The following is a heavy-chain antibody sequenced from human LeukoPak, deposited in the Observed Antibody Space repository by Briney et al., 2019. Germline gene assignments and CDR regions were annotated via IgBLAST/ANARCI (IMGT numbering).Heavy chain of an antibody. D-gene: IGHD3-22*01. CDR2: ISSSSSYI. V-gene: IGHV3-21*01. J-gene: IGHJ4*02. Sequence: AGGSLRLSCAASGFTFSSYSMNWVRQAPGKGLEWVSPISSSSSYIYYADSVKGRFTISRDNAKNSLYLQMNSLRAEDTAVYYCARLHYDSSGYEGDYWGQGTLVTVSS. CDR3: ARLHYDSSGYEGDY. CDR1: GFTFSSYS.